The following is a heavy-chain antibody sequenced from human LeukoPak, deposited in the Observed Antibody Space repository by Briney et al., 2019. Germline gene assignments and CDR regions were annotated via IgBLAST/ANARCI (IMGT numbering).Heavy chain of an antibody. CDR3: ARRLTQYDCFDP. CDR2: TYYRSTWYN. D-gene: IGHD2-2*01. J-gene: IGHJ5*02. V-gene: IGHV6-1*01. CDR1: GDSVSSNSVT. Sequence: SQTLSLTCAISGDSVSSNSVTWNWNRQSPSRGLEWLGRTYYRSTWYNDYAVSVRGRITVNPDTSKNQFSLHLNSVTPEDTAVYYCARRLTQYDCFDPWGQGILVTVSS.